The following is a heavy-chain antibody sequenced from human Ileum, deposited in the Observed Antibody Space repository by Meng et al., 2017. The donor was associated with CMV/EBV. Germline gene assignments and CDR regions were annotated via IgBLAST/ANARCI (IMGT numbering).Heavy chain of an antibody. J-gene: IGHJ5*02. CDR3: AREVGRQYSSSTGYNWFDP. D-gene: IGHD6-6*01. Sequence: TFSDYYIHWVREAPGQGLEWMGWVNPDTSDTRYAQKFQGRVTMTRDTSITTAYMELTSLISDDTAVYYCAREVGRQYSSSTGYNWFDPWGQGTLVTVSS. CDR2: VNPDTSDT. V-gene: IGHV1-2*02. CDR1: TFSDYY.